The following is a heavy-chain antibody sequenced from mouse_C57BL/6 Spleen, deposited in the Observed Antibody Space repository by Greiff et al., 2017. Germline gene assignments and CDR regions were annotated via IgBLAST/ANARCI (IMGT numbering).Heavy chain of an antibody. J-gene: IGHJ1*03. CDR1: GFTFSSYT. Sequence: DVMLVESGGGLVKPGGSLKLSCAASGFTFSSYTMSWVRQTPEKSLEWVATISGGGGNTYYPDSVKGRFTISRDKAKNTLYLQMGSLRSEDTALYCCARLSLCLDVWGTGTTVTVAS. CDR2: ISGGGGNT. V-gene: IGHV5-9*01. CDR3: ARLSLCLDV.